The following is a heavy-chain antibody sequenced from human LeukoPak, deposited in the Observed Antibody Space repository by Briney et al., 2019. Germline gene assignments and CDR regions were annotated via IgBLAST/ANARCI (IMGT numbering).Heavy chain of an antibody. CDR1: GYTFTAYY. CDR2: INPNSGGA. D-gene: IGHD4-17*01. V-gene: IGHV1-2*02. Sequence: APVKVSCKTSGYTFTAYYLHWIRQAPGQGLEFMGWINPNSGGADYSQRFKDRVSMTRAKSITTVYMEIRSLRSDDTAVYYCARGDGDPGDDFEYWGQGTLVTVSS. J-gene: IGHJ4*02. CDR3: ARGDGDPGDDFEY.